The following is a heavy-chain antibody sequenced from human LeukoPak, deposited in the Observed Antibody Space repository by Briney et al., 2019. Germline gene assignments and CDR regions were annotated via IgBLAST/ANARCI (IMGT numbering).Heavy chain of an antibody. CDR1: GFTFSSYS. CDR2: ISSISSYI. D-gene: IGHD4-23*01. CDR3: ARPELRGFAPNY. Sequence: GGSLRLSCAASGFTFSSYSMNWVRQAPRKGLEWVSSISSISSYIYYADSVKGRFTISRDNAKNSLYLQMNSLTAEDTAVYYCARPELRGFAPNYWGQGTLSPSPQ. J-gene: IGHJ4*02. V-gene: IGHV3-21*01.